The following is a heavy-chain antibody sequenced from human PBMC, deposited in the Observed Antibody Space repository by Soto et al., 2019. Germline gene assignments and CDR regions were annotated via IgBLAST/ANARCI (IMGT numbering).Heavy chain of an antibody. D-gene: IGHD1-26*01. Sequence: PGGSLRLSCAASGFTFSSYDMHWVRQATGKGLEWVPAIGTAGDTYYPGSVKGRFTISRENAKNSLYLQMNSLRAGDTAVYYCARGGSGSYVDGMDVWGQGTTVTVSS. CDR1: GFTFSSYD. V-gene: IGHV3-13*01. J-gene: IGHJ6*02. CDR3: ARGGSGSYVDGMDV. CDR2: IGTAGDT.